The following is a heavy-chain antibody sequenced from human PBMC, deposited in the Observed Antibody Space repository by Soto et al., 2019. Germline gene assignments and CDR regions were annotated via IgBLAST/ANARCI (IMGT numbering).Heavy chain of an antibody. CDR2: LYYSGST. CDR1: GGSISSSSYY. J-gene: IGHJ6*03. Sequence: QRQQQESGPELVKPSETLSLTCTVSGGSISSSSYYWGWIRQPPGKGLEWFGSLYYSGSTYYNPSLNRRVTISVDSSKNQFSLKLSSVTAADTAVYYCARQQYSYYYMDVWGKWTTVTVSS. CDR3: ARQQYSYYYMDV. V-gene: IGHV4-39*01.